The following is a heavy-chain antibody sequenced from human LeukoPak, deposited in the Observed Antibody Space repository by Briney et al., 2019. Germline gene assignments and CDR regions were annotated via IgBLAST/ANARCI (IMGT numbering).Heavy chain of an antibody. CDR2: IYNDGSST. Sequence: GGSLRLSCAASGFTFSSYWMHWVRQAPGKGLVWVSRIYNDGSSTSYADSVKGRFTISRDNAKSTLYLQMNSLRAEDTAVYYLARVRFGGGGSHAADAFDIWGKGQMATVS. CDR3: ARVRFGGGGSHAADAFDI. D-gene: IGHD2-21*01. J-gene: IGHJ3*02. V-gene: IGHV3-74*01. CDR1: GFTFSSYW.